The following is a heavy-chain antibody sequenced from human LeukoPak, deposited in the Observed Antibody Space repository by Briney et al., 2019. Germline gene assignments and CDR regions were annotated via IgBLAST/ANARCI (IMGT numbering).Heavy chain of an antibody. CDR2: ISAYNGNT. CDR1: GGTFSSYA. Sequence: ASVKVSCKASGGTFSSYAISWVRQAPGQGLEWMGWISAYNGNTNYAQKLQGRVTMTTDTSTSTAYMELRSLRSDDTAVYYCARASAGYSSSSWFDPWGQGTLVTVSS. CDR3: ARASAGYSSSSWFDP. D-gene: IGHD6-6*01. V-gene: IGHV1-18*01. J-gene: IGHJ5*02.